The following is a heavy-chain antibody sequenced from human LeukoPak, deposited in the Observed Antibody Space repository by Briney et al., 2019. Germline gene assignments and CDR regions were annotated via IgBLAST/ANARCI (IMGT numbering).Heavy chain of an antibody. D-gene: IGHD3-22*01. CDR1: GFTFSSYA. J-gene: IGHJ4*02. V-gene: IGHV3-30-3*01. CDR2: ISYDGSNK. CDR3: ARDDWYYDSSGYYS. Sequence: PGGSLRLSCAASGFTFSSYAMHWVRQAPGKGLEWVAVISYDGSNKYYADSVKGRFTISRDNSKNTLYLQMNSLRAEDTAVYYCARDDWYYDSSGYYSWGQGTLVTVSS.